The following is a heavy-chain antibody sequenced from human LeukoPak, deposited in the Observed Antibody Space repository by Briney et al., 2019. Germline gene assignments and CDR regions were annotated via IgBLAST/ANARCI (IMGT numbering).Heavy chain of an antibody. CDR3: ARSDGYGLVGI. D-gene: IGHD3-10*01. V-gene: IGHV4-39*07. J-gene: IGHJ3*02. Sequence: SETLSLTCSVSGVSISSGSNYWGWIRQPPGKTLEWIGSIYSSGNTYYNPSLESRVIILIDTAKNHFSLNLSSVTAADTAVYYCARSDGYGLVGIWGQGTMVTVSS. CDR1: GVSISSGSNY. CDR2: IYSSGNT.